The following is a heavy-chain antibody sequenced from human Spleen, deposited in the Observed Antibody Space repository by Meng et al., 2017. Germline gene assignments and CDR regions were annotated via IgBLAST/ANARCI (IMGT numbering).Heavy chain of an antibody. J-gene: IGHJ4*02. CDR1: GFTFSSHA. CDR3: ARGSKHDY. D-gene: IGHD3-10*01. V-gene: IGHV3-23*01. CDR2: INGGGVST. Sequence: EVHLLESGGGLVQPGWSLRLSCAASGFTFSSHAMSWVRQAPGKGLEWVSAINGGGVSTYYTDSVKGRFTISRDNSKNTLYLQMNSLRAEDTAVYYCARGSKHDYWGQGTLVTVSS.